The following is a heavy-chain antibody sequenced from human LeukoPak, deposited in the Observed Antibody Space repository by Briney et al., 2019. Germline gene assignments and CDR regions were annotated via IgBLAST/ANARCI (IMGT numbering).Heavy chain of an antibody. D-gene: IGHD1/OR15-1a*01. CDR1: GISSSSHW. V-gene: IGHV3-74*01. J-gene: IGHJ5*02. CDR2: ISRVGSST. Sequence: GRSLRLSCAASGISSSSHWMHWVRQAAGNGLVWVAQISRVGSSTTYADSVKGRLTISREHAKTTLYLQINTLRAEDTAVYYCLRDIYTGTNWYMGQGRFDPWGQGTLDTVSS. CDR3: LRDIYTGTNWYMGQGRFDP.